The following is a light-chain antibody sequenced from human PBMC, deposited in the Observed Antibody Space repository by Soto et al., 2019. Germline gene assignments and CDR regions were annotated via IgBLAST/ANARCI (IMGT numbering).Light chain of an antibody. CDR3: QQYNSSWT. J-gene: IGKJ1*01. CDR2: DAS. Sequence: GDRVTITCRASQSISSWLAWYQQKPGKAPKLLIYDASSLESGVPSRFSGSGSGTEFTLTISSLQPDDFATYYCQQYNSSWTFGQGTKAEIK. CDR1: QSISSW. V-gene: IGKV1-5*01.